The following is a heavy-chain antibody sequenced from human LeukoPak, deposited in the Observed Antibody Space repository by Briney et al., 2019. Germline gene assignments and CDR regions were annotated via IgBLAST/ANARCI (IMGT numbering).Heavy chain of an antibody. CDR1: GYTFTNYY. J-gene: IGHJ4*02. CDR3: AREGEIGYDLSDY. Sequence: GASVKVSCKASGYTFTNYYMNWVRQAPGQVLEWMGIINPSGGSTSYAQKFQGRVTVTRDTSTSTVYMELSSLRSEDTAMYYCAREGEIGYDLSDYWGQGTLVTVSS. CDR2: INPSGGST. V-gene: IGHV1-46*01. D-gene: IGHD5-12*01.